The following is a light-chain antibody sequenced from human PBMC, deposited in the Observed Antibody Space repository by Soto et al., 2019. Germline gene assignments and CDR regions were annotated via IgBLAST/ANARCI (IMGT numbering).Light chain of an antibody. CDR1: QILSNC. V-gene: IGKV1-39*01. J-gene: IGKJ2*01. CDR2: AAS. Sequence: DIQMTQSPSSLSASVGDRVTITCRASQILSNCLNWYQQKPGKAPNLLISAASSLQSGVPSRFSGSGSGTDFTLTISSLQPEDFATYFCQQNCNTLYTFGQGTRLEI. CDR3: QQNCNTLYT.